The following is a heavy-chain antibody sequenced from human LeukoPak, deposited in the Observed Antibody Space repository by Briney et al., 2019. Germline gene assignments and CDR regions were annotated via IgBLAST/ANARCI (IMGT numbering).Heavy chain of an antibody. J-gene: IGHJ6*02. CDR2: XXHSGST. CDR1: GGSFSGYY. D-gene: IGHD5-12*01. V-gene: IGHV4-34*01. Sequence: SETLSLTCAVYGGSFSGYYWSWIRQPPGKGLXXXXXXXHSGSTNYNPSLKSRVTISVDTSKNQFSLKLSSVTAADTAVYYCAGELATISMPRRPYGMDVWGQGTTVTVSS. CDR3: AGELATISMPRRPYGMDV.